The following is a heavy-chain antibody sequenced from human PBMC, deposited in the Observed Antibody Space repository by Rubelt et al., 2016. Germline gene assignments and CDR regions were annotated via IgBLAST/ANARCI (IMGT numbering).Heavy chain of an antibody. V-gene: IGHV1-46*01. J-gene: IGHJ5*02. CDR2: INPSGGSK. Sequence: QVQLVQSGAEVKKPGASVKVSCKASGYTFTSYYMHWVRQAPGQGLEWMGIINPSGGSKSYAQKFQGRVTRTRDTSTSTVYMERSSLRSEDTAVYYCARNHYSSSWYLNPWGQGTLVTVSS. CDR1: GYTFTSYY. CDR3: ARNHYSSSWYLNP. D-gene: IGHD6-13*01.